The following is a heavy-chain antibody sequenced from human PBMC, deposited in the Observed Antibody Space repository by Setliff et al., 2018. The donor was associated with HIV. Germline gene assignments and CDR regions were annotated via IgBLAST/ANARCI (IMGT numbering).Heavy chain of an antibody. CDR3: ASGYNYAYSDY. V-gene: IGHV4-38-2*01. Sequence: SETLSLTCAVSNYSISSGYYWGWIRQSPGKGLEWIGSMYHSASTYSNPSLKSRVTMSIDTSKNQLSLKLRSVTAADTAVYYCASGYNYAYSDYWGQGTLVTVSS. CDR2: MYHSAST. CDR1: NYSISSGYY. D-gene: IGHD5-18*01. J-gene: IGHJ4*02.